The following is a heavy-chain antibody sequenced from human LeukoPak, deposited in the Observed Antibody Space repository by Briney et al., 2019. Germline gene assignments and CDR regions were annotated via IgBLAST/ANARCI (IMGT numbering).Heavy chain of an antibody. V-gene: IGHV4-31*03. CDR3: AREGAAGTSWVRIFDY. CDR2: IYYSGST. D-gene: IGHD6-13*01. Sequence: SETLSLTCTVSGGSISSGGYYWSWIRQHPGKGLEWIGYIYYSGSTYYNPSLKSRVTISVDTSKNQFSLKLSSVTAADTAVYYCAREGAAGTSWVRIFDYWGQGTLVTVPS. J-gene: IGHJ4*02. CDR1: GGSISSGGYY.